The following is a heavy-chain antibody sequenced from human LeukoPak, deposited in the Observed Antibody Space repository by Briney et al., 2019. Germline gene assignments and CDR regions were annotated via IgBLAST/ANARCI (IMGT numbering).Heavy chain of an antibody. Sequence: SETLSLTCAVYGGSFSGYYWSWIRQPPGKGLEWIGEINHSGSTNYNPSLKSRVTISVDTSKNQFSLKLSSVTAADTAVYYCARELAAAGTEWFYYYYMDVWGKGTTVTVSS. CDR2: INHSGST. V-gene: IGHV4-34*01. D-gene: IGHD6-13*01. CDR1: GGSFSGYY. CDR3: ARELAAAGTEWFYYYYMDV. J-gene: IGHJ6*03.